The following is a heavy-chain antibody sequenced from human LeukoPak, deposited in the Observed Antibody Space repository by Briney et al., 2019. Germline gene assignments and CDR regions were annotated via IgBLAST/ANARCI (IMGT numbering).Heavy chain of an antibody. Sequence: GGSLRLSCAASGFSFTTAWMSWVRQAPGKGLEWVGRIRSKTAGGTADYAAPVKGRFTISRDDSKTTLSLQMNGLKTEDTAVYYCTTDRGWLQFGSWGQGTLVTASS. V-gene: IGHV3-15*01. CDR2: IRSKTAGGTA. CDR1: GFSFTTAW. J-gene: IGHJ5*02. D-gene: IGHD5-24*01. CDR3: TTDRGWLQFGS.